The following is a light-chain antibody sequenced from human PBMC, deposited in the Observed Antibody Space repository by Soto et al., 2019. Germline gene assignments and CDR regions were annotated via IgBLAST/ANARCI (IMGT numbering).Light chain of an antibody. V-gene: IGKV3-20*01. CDR1: QSVTSNY. Sequence: IVLTLSPGTLSLSPGERATLSCGASQSVTSNYLAWYQQKPGQAPRLLIFGASIRVTGIPDRFIGSGSGTHFTLTISRLEPEDFAVFYCQQYGSSPLTFGGGTKVDIK. CDR3: QQYGSSPLT. J-gene: IGKJ4*01. CDR2: GAS.